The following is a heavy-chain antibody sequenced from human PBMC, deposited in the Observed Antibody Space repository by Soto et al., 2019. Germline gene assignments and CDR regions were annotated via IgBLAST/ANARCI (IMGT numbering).Heavy chain of an antibody. J-gene: IGHJ3*01. Sequence: EVRLLESGGGLVKPGGSLRLSCAASGFTFNTYAMSWVRQAPGKGLEWVEGIGGGDTHYADSVMGRFSISRDDPKSMVSLQMNSLRVEDTAVYYCAKDRQNFNSVWDPLDVWGQGTLVTVSS. D-gene: IGHD2-21*01. CDR2: IGGGDT. CDR1: GFTFNTYA. CDR3: AKDRQNFNSVWDPLDV. V-gene: IGHV3-23*01.